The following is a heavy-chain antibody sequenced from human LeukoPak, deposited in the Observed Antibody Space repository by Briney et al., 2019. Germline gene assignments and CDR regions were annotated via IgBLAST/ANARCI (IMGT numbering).Heavy chain of an antibody. V-gene: IGHV4-31*03. CDR3: AREKTAYYYDRSGFSEGAFDV. CDR1: GGSISSGGEY. D-gene: IGHD3-22*01. Sequence: SQSLSLTCTVSGGSISSGGEYWSWIRHLPEKGLEWIGSVYNSGSTYYNPSLESRITMSVDTSENQFSLKLTSVTAADTAVYYCAREKTAYYYDRSGFSEGAFDVWGQGTMVTAST. J-gene: IGHJ3*01. CDR2: VYNSGST.